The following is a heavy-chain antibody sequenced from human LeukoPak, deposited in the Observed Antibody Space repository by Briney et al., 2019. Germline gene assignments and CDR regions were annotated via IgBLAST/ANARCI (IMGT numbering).Heavy chain of an antibody. J-gene: IGHJ6*02. CDR2: IGTAGDT. D-gene: IGHD6-19*01. Sequence: PGGSLRLSCAVSGFTFSSSDMHWVRHATGKGLEWVAGIGTAGDTYHSSSVKGRFTISRENAKDSLYLQMNSLRAGDTAVYMSVRQQVAGTGDYGMDVWGQGTTVTVSS. V-gene: IGHV3-13*01. CDR1: GFTFSSSD. CDR3: VRQQVAGTGDYGMDV.